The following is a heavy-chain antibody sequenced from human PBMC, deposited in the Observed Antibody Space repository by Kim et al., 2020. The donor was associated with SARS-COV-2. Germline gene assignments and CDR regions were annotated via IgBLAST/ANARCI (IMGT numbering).Heavy chain of an antibody. D-gene: IGHD6-19*01. V-gene: IGHV3-23*01. CDR3: TYASGWYEFDC. CDR1: AFTFSKHA. J-gene: IGHJ4*02. Sequence: GGSLRLSCAASAFTFSKHAMSWVRQAPGKGLEWVSTLSSTGDGIYYADSVKGRFTISRDNSKSTLILQMTNLRAEDTALYYCTYASGWYEFDCWGQGTLVTVSS. CDR2: LSSTGDGI.